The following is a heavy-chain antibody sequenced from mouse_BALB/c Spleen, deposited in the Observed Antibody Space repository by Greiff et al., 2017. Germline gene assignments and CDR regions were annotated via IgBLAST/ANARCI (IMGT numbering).Heavy chain of an antibody. CDR3: ARETTGTLDY. J-gene: IGHJ2*01. Sequence: VQLVESGAELVRPGSSVKISCKASGYAFSSYWMNWVKQRPGQGLEWIGQIYPGGGDTNYNGKFKGKATLTADKSSSTAYMQLSSLTSEDSAVYFCARETTGTLDYWGQGTTLTVSS. CDR2: IYPGGGDT. V-gene: IGHV1-80*01. D-gene: IGHD4-1*01. CDR1: GYAFSSYW.